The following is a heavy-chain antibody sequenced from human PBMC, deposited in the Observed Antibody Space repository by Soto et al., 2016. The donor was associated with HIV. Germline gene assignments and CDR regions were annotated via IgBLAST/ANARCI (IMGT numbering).Heavy chain of an antibody. Sequence: EVQLLESGGGLVKPGGSLRLSCVASGFSLRFYAMNWVRQAPGKGLEWVSGIAHDGTSSHYADSVRDRFTISRDNSKNTLYLQMNSLRGEDTAIYYCARDLLDYSANDYWGQGTLVTVSS. CDR3: ARDLLDYSANDY. CDR1: GFSLRFYA. CDR2: IAHDGTSS. J-gene: IGHJ4*01. D-gene: IGHD4-4*01. V-gene: IGHV3-23*03.